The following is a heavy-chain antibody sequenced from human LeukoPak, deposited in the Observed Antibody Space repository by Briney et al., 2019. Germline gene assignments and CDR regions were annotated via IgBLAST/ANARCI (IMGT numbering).Heavy chain of an antibody. CDR1: GYIFTSYW. D-gene: IGHD6-13*01. CDR3: ALAAGDY. V-gene: IGHV5-10-1*01. J-gene: IGHJ4*02. Sequence: GESLQISCQGSGYIFTSYWISWVRQLPGKGLEWMGRIDPSDSYTNYSPSFQGHVTISADKSISAAYLQWSSLKASDTAMYYCALAAGDYWGQGTLVTVSS. CDR2: IDPSDSYT.